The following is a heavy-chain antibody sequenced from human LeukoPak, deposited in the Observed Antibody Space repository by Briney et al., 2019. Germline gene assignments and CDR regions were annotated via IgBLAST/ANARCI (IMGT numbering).Heavy chain of an antibody. CDR1: GFTFSDHI. J-gene: IGHJ3*01. V-gene: IGHV3-7*01. CDR2: MRQDGSEK. Sequence: GGSLRLSCAASGFTFSDHIISWVCQAPGKGLEWVANMRQDGSEKFYVDSVRGRFTVSRDNAKNSLYLQMNSLRVEDTAVYYCAREGDAFDVWGQGTMVTVSS. CDR3: AREGDAFDV.